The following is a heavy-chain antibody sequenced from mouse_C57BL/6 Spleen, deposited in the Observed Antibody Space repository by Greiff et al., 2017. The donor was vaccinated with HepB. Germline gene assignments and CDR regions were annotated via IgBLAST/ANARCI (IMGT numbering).Heavy chain of an antibody. V-gene: IGHV1-64*01. D-gene: IGHD1-1*01. CDR2: IHPNSGST. CDR1: GYTFTSYW. J-gene: IGHJ1*03. Sequence: VQLQQPGAELVKPGASVKLSCKASGYTFTSYWMHWVKQRPGQGLEWIGMIHPNSGSTNYNEKFKSKATLTVDKSSSTAYMQLSSLTSEDSAVYYCARLKDYGSSYWYFDVWGTGTTVTVSS. CDR3: ARLKDYGSSYWYFDV.